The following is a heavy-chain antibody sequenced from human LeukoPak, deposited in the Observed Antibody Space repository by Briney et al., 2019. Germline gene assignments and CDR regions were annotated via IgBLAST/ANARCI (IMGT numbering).Heavy chain of an antibody. Sequence: GGSLRLSCAASGFTFSSYSMNWVRQAPGKGLEWVSSISSSSSYIYYADSVKGRFTISRDNAKNSLYLQMNSLRAEDTAVYYCARDRDYGDYVDAFDIWGQGTMVTVSS. D-gene: IGHD4-17*01. J-gene: IGHJ3*02. CDR3: ARDRDYGDYVDAFDI. V-gene: IGHV3-21*01. CDR2: ISSSSSYI. CDR1: GFTFSSYS.